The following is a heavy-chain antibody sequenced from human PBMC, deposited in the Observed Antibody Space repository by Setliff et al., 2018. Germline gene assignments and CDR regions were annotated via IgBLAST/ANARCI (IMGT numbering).Heavy chain of an antibody. J-gene: IGHJ4*02. V-gene: IGHV4-38-2*02. Sequence: PSETLSLTCTVSGYSISSGYYWGWIRQPPGKGLEWIGNMYHSGSVYYNPSLKSRVTISVDKSKNQFSLKLSSVTAADTALYYCTVYNTGSSKDHYWGQGTPVTVSS. D-gene: IGHD2-8*02. CDR1: GYSISSGYY. CDR2: MYHSGSV. CDR3: TVYNTGSSKDHY.